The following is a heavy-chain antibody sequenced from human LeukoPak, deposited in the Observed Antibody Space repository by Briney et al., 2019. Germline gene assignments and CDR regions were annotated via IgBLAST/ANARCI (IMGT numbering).Heavy chain of an antibody. CDR3: ARLGYCSSGLCYGGDY. CDR2: IYHYDSDT. D-gene: IGHD2-15*01. CDR1: GYSFTTYW. V-gene: IGHV5-51*01. Sequence: GESLKISCNGSGYSFTTYWIGRVRQMPGKGLERMGVIYHYDSDTRYSPSFQGQVSISVDKSISTAYLQWSSLKASDTAMFYCARLGYCSSGLCYGGDYWGQGTLVTVSS. J-gene: IGHJ4*02.